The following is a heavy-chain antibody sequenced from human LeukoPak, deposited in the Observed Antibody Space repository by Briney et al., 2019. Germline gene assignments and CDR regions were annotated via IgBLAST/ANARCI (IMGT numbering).Heavy chain of an antibody. CDR3: ARGGSLTGYYGDDAFDV. CDR1: GFSLTSYW. V-gene: IGHV3-7*01. Sequence: GESLRLSCAASGFSLTSYWVNWVRQAPGKGLEWVANIKQDGSEKYYVDSVKGRFTISRDNAKNSLYLQMNSLRAEDTAVYYCARGGSLTGYYGDDAFDVWGQGTMVTVSS. D-gene: IGHD3-9*01. J-gene: IGHJ3*01. CDR2: IKQDGSEK.